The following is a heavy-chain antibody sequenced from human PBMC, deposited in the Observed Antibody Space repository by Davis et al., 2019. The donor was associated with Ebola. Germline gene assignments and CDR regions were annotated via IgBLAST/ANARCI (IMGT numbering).Heavy chain of an antibody. J-gene: IGHJ5*02. CDR2: VYWDDDK. CDR1: GFSLSTTGLG. Sequence: SGPTLVKPTQTLTLTCSFSGFSLSTTGLGVGWFRQSPGEALEWLALVYWDDDKRYSPSLRSRLTITKDTSKNQVVLSMTNMDPVDTATYYCAHKAYGSLSNWFGPWGQGTLVTVSS. D-gene: IGHD4-17*01. CDR3: AHKAYGSLSNWFGP. V-gene: IGHV2-5*02.